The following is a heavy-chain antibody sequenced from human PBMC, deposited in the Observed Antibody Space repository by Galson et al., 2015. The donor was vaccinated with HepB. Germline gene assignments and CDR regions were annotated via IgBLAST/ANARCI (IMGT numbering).Heavy chain of an antibody. CDR2: ISGSGGST. J-gene: IGHJ6*02. Sequence: SLRLSCAASGFIFSNAWMNWVRQAPGKGLEWVSGISGSGGSTYYADSVKGRFTISRDNSKNTLYLQMNSLRAEDTAVYYCARDGRTGGYYGSGIHGMDVWGQGTTVTVSS. CDR1: GFIFSNAW. CDR3: ARDGRTGGYYGSGIHGMDV. D-gene: IGHD3-10*01. V-gene: IGHV3-23*01.